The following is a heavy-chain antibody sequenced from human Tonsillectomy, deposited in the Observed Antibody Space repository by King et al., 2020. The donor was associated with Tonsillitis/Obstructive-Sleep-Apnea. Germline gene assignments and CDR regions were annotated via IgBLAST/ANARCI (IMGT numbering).Heavy chain of an antibody. V-gene: IGHV4-59*01. J-gene: IGHJ4*02. D-gene: IGHD3-9*01. CDR2: IYYSGST. CDR3: ARGRYYDILTGYSYFDY. Sequence: VQLQESGPGLVKPSETLSLTCTVSGGSISSYYWSWLRQPPGKGLEWIGYIYYSGSTNYNPSLKSRVTISVDTSKNQFSLKLSSVTAADTAVYYFARGRYYDILTGYSYFDYWGQGTLVTVSS. CDR1: GGSISSYY.